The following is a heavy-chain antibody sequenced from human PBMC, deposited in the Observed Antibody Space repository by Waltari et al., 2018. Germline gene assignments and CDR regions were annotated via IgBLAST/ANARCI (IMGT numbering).Heavy chain of an antibody. D-gene: IGHD5-12*01. J-gene: IGHJ5*01. CDR3: ARGGYSGYEPRRWFDS. Sequence: QVQLQQWGAGLLKPSETLSLPCVVDGVSFSGYYWSWIRQPPEKGLEWIGEINYSGSTQYNPSLKRRVTISIDTSKNQFSLNLRSVTAADMGVYYCARGGYSGYEPRRWFDSWGQGTLVTVAS. CDR1: GVSFSGYY. CDR2: INYSGST. V-gene: IGHV4-34*01.